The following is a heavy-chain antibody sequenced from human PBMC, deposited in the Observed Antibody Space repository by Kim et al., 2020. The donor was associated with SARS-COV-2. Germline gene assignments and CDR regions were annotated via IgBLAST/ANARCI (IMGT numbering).Heavy chain of an antibody. CDR1: GFTFSSYW. Sequence: GGSLRLSCAASGFTFSSYWMSWVRQAPGKGLEWVANIKQDGSEKYYVDSVKGRFTISRDNAKNSLYLQMNSLRAEDTAVYYCARDLVSGVVAATRWFDPWGQGTLVTVSS. J-gene: IGHJ5*02. CDR3: ARDLVSGVVAATRWFDP. CDR2: IKQDGSEK. V-gene: IGHV3-7*03. D-gene: IGHD2-15*01.